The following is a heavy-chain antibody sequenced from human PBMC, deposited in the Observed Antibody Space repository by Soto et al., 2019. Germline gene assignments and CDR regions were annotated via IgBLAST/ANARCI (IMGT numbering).Heavy chain of an antibody. Sequence: QVQLVQSGAEVKKPGSSVKVSCKASGGTCSSYTISWVRQAPGQGLEWMGRIIPILGIANYAQKFQGRVTITADKSTSTAYMELSSLRSEDTAVYYCARDGTITMVRGVANWFDPWGQGTLVTVSS. CDR1: GGTCSSYT. V-gene: IGHV1-69*08. CDR2: IIPILGIA. D-gene: IGHD3-10*01. CDR3: ARDGTITMVRGVANWFDP. J-gene: IGHJ5*02.